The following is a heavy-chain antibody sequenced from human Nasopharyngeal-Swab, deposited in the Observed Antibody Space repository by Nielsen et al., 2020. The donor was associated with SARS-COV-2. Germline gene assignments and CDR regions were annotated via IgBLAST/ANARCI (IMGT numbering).Heavy chain of an antibody. CDR3: AKDEGVRYNWNERDYYYGMDV. CDR2: ISGSGGST. V-gene: IGHV3-23*01. J-gene: IGHJ6*02. CDR1: GLTFSSYA. Sequence: GESLKISCAASGLTFSSYAMSWVRQAPGKGLEWVSAISGSGGSTYYADSVKGRFTISRDNSKNTLYLQMNSLRAEDTAVYYCAKDEGVRYNWNERDYYYGMDVWGQGTTVTVSS. D-gene: IGHD1-20*01.